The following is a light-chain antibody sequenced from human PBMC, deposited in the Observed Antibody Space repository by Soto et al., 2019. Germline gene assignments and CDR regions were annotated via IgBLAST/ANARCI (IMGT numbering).Light chain of an antibody. CDR1: SSDVGSYNR. CDR3: CSYAGSYTLV. V-gene: IGLV2-11*01. J-gene: IGLJ2*01. CDR2: EVT. Sequence: QSALTQPRSVSGSPGQSVTISCTGTSSDVGSYNRVSWYQQPPGTAPKLMIYEVTNRPSGVPDRFSGSKSGNTASLTISGLQAEDESDYYCCSYAGSYTLVFGGGTKVTVL.